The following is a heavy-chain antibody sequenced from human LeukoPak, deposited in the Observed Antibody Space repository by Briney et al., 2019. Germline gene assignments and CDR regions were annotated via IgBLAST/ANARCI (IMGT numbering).Heavy chain of an antibody. CDR2: INHKGST. CDR3: ATPPHCSGGSCYYWYFDL. CDR1: GGSFSGYN. V-gene: IGHV4-34*01. Sequence: SETLSLTCAVYGGSFSGYNWSWIRQPPGKGLEWIGEINHKGSTNYNPSLKSRGTISVETYKNQFYLTLSSVTAADTAVYYCATPPHCSGGSCYYWYFDLWGRGTLVTVSS. J-gene: IGHJ2*01. D-gene: IGHD2-15*01.